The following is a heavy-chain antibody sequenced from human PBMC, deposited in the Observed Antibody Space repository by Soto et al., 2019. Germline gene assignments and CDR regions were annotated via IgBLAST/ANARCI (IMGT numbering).Heavy chain of an antibody. Sequence: GGSLRLSCAASGFTFSSYWMSWVRQAPGKGLEWVANIKQDGSEKYYVDSVKGRFTISRDNAKNSLYLQMNSLRAEDMAVYYCASSLAAAAPFDYWGQGTLVTVSS. CDR2: IKQDGSEK. V-gene: IGHV3-7*05. CDR1: GFTFSSYW. CDR3: ASSLAAAAPFDY. D-gene: IGHD6-13*01. J-gene: IGHJ4*02.